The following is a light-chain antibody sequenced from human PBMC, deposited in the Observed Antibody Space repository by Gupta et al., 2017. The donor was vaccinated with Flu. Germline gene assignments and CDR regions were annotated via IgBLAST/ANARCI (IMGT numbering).Light chain of an antibody. J-gene: IGKJ4*01. CDR2: DIS. CDR3: QQRSNWPLT. Sequence: PSTLSLSPGDRATLSGRASQSVSNYLVWYQQKPGQAPRLLIYDISNRATGIPARFSGSGSGTDFTLTISSLEPEDFAVYYCQQRSNWPLTFGGGTKVEI. CDR1: QSVSNY. V-gene: IGKV3-11*01.